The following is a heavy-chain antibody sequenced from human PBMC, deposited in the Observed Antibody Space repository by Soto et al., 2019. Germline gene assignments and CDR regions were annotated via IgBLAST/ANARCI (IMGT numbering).Heavy chain of an antibody. Sequence: GGSLRLSCAASGFTFSGSAMHWVRQASGKGLEWVGRIRSKANSYATAYAASVKGRFTISRDDSKNTAYLQMNSLKTEDTAVYYCTRHVWFGELYDDYWGQGTLVTVSS. CDR1: GFTFSGSA. D-gene: IGHD3-10*01. J-gene: IGHJ4*02. V-gene: IGHV3-73*01. CDR2: IRSKANSYAT. CDR3: TRHVWFGELYDDY.